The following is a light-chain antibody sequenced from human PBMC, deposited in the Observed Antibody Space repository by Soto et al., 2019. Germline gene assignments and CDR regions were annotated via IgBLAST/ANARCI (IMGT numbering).Light chain of an antibody. Sequence: DIQMTQSPSTLSASVGDRVTITCRASQSLSSWLAWSQQKPGKAPNLLIYKASSLESGVPSRCSGSGSGTEFTRTISSLQPDDVATYYCQQYNSCPYTFGQGTKLEIK. J-gene: IGKJ2*01. CDR1: QSLSSW. V-gene: IGKV1-5*03. CDR2: KAS. CDR3: QQYNSCPYT.